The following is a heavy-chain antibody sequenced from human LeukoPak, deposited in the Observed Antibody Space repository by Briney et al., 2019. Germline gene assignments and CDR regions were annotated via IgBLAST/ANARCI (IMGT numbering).Heavy chain of an antibody. V-gene: IGHV3-30*19. CDR3: AREVRSTSGLVPDY. D-gene: IGHD6-19*01. Sequence: GALRLSCVASGFTFSSYGIHWVRQAPGKGLEWEAVISHDGSSKFYADSVQGRFTISRDNSKNTLYLQMNSLRTEDTAVYYCAREVRSTSGLVPDYWGQRTLVTVSS. J-gene: IGHJ4*02. CDR1: GFTFSSYG. CDR2: ISHDGSSK.